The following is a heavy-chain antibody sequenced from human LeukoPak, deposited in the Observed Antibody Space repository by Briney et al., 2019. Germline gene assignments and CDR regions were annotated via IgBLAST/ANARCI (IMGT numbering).Heavy chain of an antibody. D-gene: IGHD2-15*01. Sequence: GGSLRLSCAASRFTFSTYGMHWVRQAPGKGLDWVAFIRSDGSIKYYADSVKGRFTISRDNSENTLYLQMNSLRPEDTAMYYCAKVFCSGGSCYPHTFDYWGQGILVTVSS. CDR1: RFTFSTYG. V-gene: IGHV3-30*02. CDR3: AKVFCSGGSCYPHTFDY. J-gene: IGHJ4*02. CDR2: IRSDGSIK.